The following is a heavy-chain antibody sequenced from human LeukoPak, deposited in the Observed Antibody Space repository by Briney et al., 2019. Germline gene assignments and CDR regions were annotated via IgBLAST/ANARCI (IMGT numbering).Heavy chain of an antibody. CDR2: ISSSGSTI. D-gene: IGHD3-10*01. V-gene: IGHV3-48*03. Sequence: GGSLRLSCAASGFTFSSYEMNWVRQAPGKGLEWVSYISSSGSTIYYADSVKGRFTIPRDNAKNSLYLQMNSPRAEDTAVYYCARGALWFGESTFDYWGQGTLVTVSS. J-gene: IGHJ4*02. CDR1: GFTFSSYE. CDR3: ARGALWFGESTFDY.